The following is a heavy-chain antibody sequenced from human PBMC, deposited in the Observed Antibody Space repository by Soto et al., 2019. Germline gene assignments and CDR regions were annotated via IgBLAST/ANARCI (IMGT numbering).Heavy chain of an antibody. D-gene: IGHD4-17*01. CDR2: IVRHGSEK. CDR1: GFIFSNYG. Sequence: QVQLVESGGGVVQVGGSLRLSCAASGFIFSNYGMHWVRQAPGKGLEWLAVIVRHGSEKYYADSVQGRFTFSGDNSEGTLYLERSSLRADDTAVYYCARDDDYVDNGLDYWGQGTQVIVSS. V-gene: IGHV3-33*01. J-gene: IGHJ4*02. CDR3: ARDDDYVDNGLDY.